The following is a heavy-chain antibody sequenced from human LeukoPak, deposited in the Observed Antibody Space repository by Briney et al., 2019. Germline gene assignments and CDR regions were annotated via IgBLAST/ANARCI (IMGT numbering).Heavy chain of an antibody. CDR1: GYSFSSGYY. V-gene: IGHV4-38-2*02. Sequence: SETLSLTCTVSGYSFSSGYYWGWIRQPPGKGLEWIGSIYHSGSTYYNPSLKSRVTISVDTSKNQFSLKLSSVTAADTAVYYCARGVDSGYPDYWGQGTLVTVSS. CDR2: IYHSGST. J-gene: IGHJ4*02. CDR3: ARGVDSGYPDY. D-gene: IGHD3-22*01.